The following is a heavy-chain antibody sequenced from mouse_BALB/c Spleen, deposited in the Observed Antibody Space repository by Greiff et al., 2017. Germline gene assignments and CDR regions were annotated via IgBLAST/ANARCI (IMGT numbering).Heavy chain of an antibody. CDR3: ARGGDY. V-gene: IGHV1S81*02. Sequence: VQLQQPGAELVKPGASVKLSCTASGYTFTSYWMHWVKQRPGQGLEWIGEINPSNGRTNYNEKFKSKATLTVDKSSSTAYMQLSSLTSEDSAVYYCARGGDYWGQGTTLTVSS. J-gene: IGHJ2*01. CDR1: GYTFTSYW. CDR2: INPSNGRT.